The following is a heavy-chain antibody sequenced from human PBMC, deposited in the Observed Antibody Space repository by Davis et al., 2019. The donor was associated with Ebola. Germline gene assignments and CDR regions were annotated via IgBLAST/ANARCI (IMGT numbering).Heavy chain of an antibody. V-gene: IGHV1-69*13. CDR3: ARDRYSDGSGYFFEQSH. J-gene: IGHJ4*02. CDR1: GGTFSSYA. CDR2: IIPVSGVP. Sequence: SVKVSCKASGGTFSSYAISWVRQAPGQGLDWRGGIIPVSGVPKYAQDFQGRVTITADESTSTAYMELSSLRSGDTAMYYCARDRYSDGSGYFFEQSHWGQGTLVTVSS. D-gene: IGHD3-22*01.